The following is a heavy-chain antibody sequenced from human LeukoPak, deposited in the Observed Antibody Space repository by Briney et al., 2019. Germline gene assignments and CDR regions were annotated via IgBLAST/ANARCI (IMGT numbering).Heavy chain of an antibody. J-gene: IGHJ4*02. CDR3: ARLEYGDYVAY. CDR1: GCSISNYY. D-gene: IGHD4-17*01. Sequence: PSETLSLTCTVPGCSISNYYWTWIRKPPGKTLQWIGYIYYSGTPQYNPSLKSRVTISLDRSKNQFSLNLISVTAADTAVYFCARLEYGDYVAYWGQGTLVTVSS. V-gene: IGHV4-59*08. CDR2: IYYSGTP.